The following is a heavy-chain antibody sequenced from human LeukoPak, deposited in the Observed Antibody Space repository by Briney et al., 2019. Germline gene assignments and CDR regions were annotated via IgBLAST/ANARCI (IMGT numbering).Heavy chain of an antibody. J-gene: IGHJ4*02. D-gene: IGHD6-13*01. CDR3: ASMYCSSWYGIFFDY. V-gene: IGHV3-48*04. CDR2: ISSSSSTI. Sequence: PGGSLRLSCAASGFTFSSYSMNWVRQAPGKGLEWVSYISSSSSTIYYADSVKGRFTISRDNAKNSLYLQMNSLRAEDTAVYYCASMYCSSWYGIFFDYWGQGTLVTVSS. CDR1: GFTFSSYS.